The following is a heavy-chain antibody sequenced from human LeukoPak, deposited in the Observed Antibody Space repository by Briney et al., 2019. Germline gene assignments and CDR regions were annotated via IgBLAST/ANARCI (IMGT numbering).Heavy chain of an antibody. D-gene: IGHD6-19*01. Sequence: GASVKVSCKASGYTFTSYGISWVRQAPGQGLEWMGWISAYNGNTNYAQKLQGRVTMTTDTSMSTAYMELRSLRSDDTAVYYCARLLLSSSSGWYMIFDYWGQGTLVTVSS. V-gene: IGHV1-18*04. J-gene: IGHJ4*02. CDR3: ARLLLSSSSGWYMIFDY. CDR1: GYTFTSYG. CDR2: ISAYNGNT.